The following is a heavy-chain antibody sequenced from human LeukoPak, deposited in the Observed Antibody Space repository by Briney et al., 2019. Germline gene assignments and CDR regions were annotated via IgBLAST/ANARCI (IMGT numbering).Heavy chain of an antibody. V-gene: IGHV3-33*01. CDR3: ARGSEGSAYYCAY. Sequence: PGRSLRLSCAASGFTFSSYGMHWVRQAPGKGPEWVAVIWSDGSNKHYADSFKGRFTISRDNPKNTLYLQMTSLRSEDTAVYYCARGSEGSAYYCAYWGQGTLVTVSS. CDR2: IWSDGSNK. J-gene: IGHJ4*02. CDR1: GFTFSSYG.